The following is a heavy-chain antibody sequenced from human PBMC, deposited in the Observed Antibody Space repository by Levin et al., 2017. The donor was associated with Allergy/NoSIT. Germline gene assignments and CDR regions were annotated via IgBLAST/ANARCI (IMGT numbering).Heavy chain of an antibody. CDR1: EYTFTSFD. V-gene: IGHV1-8*01. J-gene: IGHJ3*02. CDR3: ARGQFYGDYVDTFDI. D-gene: IGHD4-17*01. Sequence: ASVKVSCKASEYTFTSFDISWVRQAPGQGLEWMGWMNPINGNTGYAQKFQGRVSMTRSTSIGTAYMELSSLRFEDTAVYYCARGQFYGDYVDTFDIWGQGTMVTVSS. CDR2: MNPINGNT.